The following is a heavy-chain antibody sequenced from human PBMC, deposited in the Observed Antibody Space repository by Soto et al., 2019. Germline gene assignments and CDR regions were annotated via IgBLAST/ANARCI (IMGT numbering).Heavy chain of an antibody. D-gene: IGHD1-26*01. Sequence: WGSLRLSCVFSGFTFSTYTMNWVRQAPGKGLEWVSSINGRSNYVYYADSVKGRFTISRDNAKNSLYLQMNRLRAEDTAIYYCAREDGVVGSSSAFDHWGLGTLVTVS. V-gene: IGHV3-21*01. CDR2: INGRSNYV. J-gene: IGHJ4*02. CDR1: GFTFSTYT. CDR3: AREDGVVGSSSAFDH.